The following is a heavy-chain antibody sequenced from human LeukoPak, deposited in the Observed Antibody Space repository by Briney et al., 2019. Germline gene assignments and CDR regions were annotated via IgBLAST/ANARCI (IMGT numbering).Heavy chain of an antibody. V-gene: IGHV1-18*01. D-gene: IGHD1-26*01. J-gene: IGHJ6*02. CDR3: ARRDSGSYYYYCGMDV. CDR2: ISAYNGNT. CDR1: GYTFTSYG. Sequence: ASVKVSCKASGYTFTSYGISWVRQAPGQGLEWMGWISAYNGNTNYTQKLQGRITLTTDTSTRTAYMELRSLRSDDTAVYYCARRDSGSYYYYCGMDVWGQGTTVTVSS.